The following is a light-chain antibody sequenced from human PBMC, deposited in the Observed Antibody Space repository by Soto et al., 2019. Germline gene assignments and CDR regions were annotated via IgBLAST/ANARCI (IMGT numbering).Light chain of an antibody. CDR1: QGIRND. V-gene: IGKV1-39*01. CDR2: AAS. Sequence: DGQMTHSPSSLSASVGDIVTMACGASQGIRNDLGWYQQKPGKAPKCLMYAASTLESGVPSRFSGSGSGTDFTLTISDLQPEDFATYYCQQTYSMVSRTFGQGTKVDIK. CDR3: QQTYSMVSRT. J-gene: IGKJ1*01.